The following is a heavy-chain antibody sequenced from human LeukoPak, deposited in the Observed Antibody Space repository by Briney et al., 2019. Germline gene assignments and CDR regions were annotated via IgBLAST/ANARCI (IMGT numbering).Heavy chain of an antibody. D-gene: IGHD2-2*01. CDR1: GGTFSSYA. CDR3: ARSPHCSSTSCYLDY. Sequence: GASVKVSCKASGGTFSSYAISWVRQAPGQGLEWMGGIIPIFGTANYAQKFQGRVTITADESTSTAYMELGSLRSEDTAVYYCARSPHCSSTSCYLDYWGQGTLVTVSS. V-gene: IGHV1-69*13. CDR2: IIPIFGTA. J-gene: IGHJ4*02.